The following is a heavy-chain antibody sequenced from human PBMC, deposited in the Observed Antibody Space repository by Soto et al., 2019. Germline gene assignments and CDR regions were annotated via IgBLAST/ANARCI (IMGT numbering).Heavy chain of an antibody. V-gene: IGHV4-4*02. D-gene: IGHD2-2*01. CDR1: SGSISSSNW. CDR2: IYHSGST. CDR3: SKGGQKKAVPQKGTRYYFDY. Sequence: PSETLSLTCAVSSGSISSSNWWSWVRQPPGKALEWIGEIYHSGSTNYNQYLKSRVTISVDKFKDQFFLKLGSGAAADTAGFFFSKGGQKKAVPQKGTRYYFDYWGQGTLVTVSS. J-gene: IGHJ4*02.